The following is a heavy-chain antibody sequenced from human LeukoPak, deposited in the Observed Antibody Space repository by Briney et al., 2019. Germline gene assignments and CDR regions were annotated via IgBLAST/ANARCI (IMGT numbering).Heavy chain of an antibody. Sequence: GGSLRLSCAASGFTFSSYWMSWVRQAPGKGLEWVANIKQDGNEKYYVDSVKGRFTISRDNAKNSLYLQMNSLRAEDTAVYYCARDESPWWLATQPFDYWGQGTLVTVSS. V-gene: IGHV3-7*01. D-gene: IGHD6-19*01. CDR3: ARDESPWWLATQPFDY. J-gene: IGHJ4*02. CDR2: IKQDGNEK. CDR1: GFTFSSYW.